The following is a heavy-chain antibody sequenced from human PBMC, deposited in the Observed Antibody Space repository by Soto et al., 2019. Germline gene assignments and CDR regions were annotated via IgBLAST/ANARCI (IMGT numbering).Heavy chain of an antibody. V-gene: IGHV1-69*13. CDR1: GGTFSSYA. CDR3: ARDDSSSWSMDY. CDR2: IIPIFGTA. Sequence: SVKVSCKASGGTFSSYAISWVRQAPGQGLEWMGGIIPIFGTANYAQKFQCRVTITADESTSTAYMELSSLRSEDTAVYYCARDDSSSWSMDYWGQGTLVTVSS. D-gene: IGHD6-13*01. J-gene: IGHJ4*02.